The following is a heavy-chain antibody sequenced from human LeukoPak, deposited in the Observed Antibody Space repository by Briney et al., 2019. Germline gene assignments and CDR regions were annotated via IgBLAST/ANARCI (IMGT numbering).Heavy chain of an antibody. D-gene: IGHD3-16*01. V-gene: IGHV4-59*01. J-gene: IGHJ6*03. CDR1: GGSISSYY. CDR2: IYYSGST. CDR3: ARVEKGHYGSNYYYYYMDV. Sequence: SETLSLTCTVSGGSISSYYWSWIRQPAGKGLEWIGYIYYSGSTNYNPSLKSRVTISVDTSKNQFSLKLSSVTAADTAVYYCARVEKGHYGSNYYYYYMDVWGKGTTVTVSS.